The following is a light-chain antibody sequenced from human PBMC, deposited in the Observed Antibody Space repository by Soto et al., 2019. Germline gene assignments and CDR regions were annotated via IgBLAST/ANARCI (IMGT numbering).Light chain of an antibody. Sequence: DIVMTQSPESLAVSLGERATINCKSSQSLLYSPNDKTYLAWYQQNPGQPPKLLIYWASTRESGVPDRFSGSGSGTDFTLTISSLQAEDVAVYYCQQYYSTPWTFDQGTKVEIK. CDR3: QQYYSTPWT. V-gene: IGKV4-1*01. CDR2: WAS. CDR1: QSLLYSPNDKTY. J-gene: IGKJ1*01.